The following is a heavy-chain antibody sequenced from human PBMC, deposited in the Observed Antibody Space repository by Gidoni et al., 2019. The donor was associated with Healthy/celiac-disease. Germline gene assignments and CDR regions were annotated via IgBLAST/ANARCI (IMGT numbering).Heavy chain of an antibody. CDR2: IYHSGST. Sequence: QVQLQESGPGLVKPSGTLSLTCAVSGGSISSSNWWSWVRQPPGKGLEWIGEIYHSGSTNYNPSLKSRVTISVDKSKNQFSLKLSSVTAADTAVYYCASLRFDGYNSLGGGDAFDIWGQGTMVTVSS. CDR1: GGSISSSNW. CDR3: ASLRFDGYNSLGGGDAFDI. J-gene: IGHJ3*02. V-gene: IGHV4-4*02. D-gene: IGHD5-12*01.